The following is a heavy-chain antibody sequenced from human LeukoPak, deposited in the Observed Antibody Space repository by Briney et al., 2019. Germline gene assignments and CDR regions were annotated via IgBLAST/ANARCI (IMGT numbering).Heavy chain of an antibody. V-gene: IGHV4-59*01. CDR1: GGSISSNY. J-gene: IGHJ4*02. CDR2: IYYSGST. Sequence: SETLSLTCTVSGGSISSNYWSWIRQPPGKGLEWIGYIYYSGSTNYNPSLKSRVTILVDTSKNQFSLKLSSVTAADTAVYYCARDHYYYDSSGYYYYYFDYWGQGTLATVSS. D-gene: IGHD3-22*01. CDR3: ARDHYYYDSSGYYYYYFDY.